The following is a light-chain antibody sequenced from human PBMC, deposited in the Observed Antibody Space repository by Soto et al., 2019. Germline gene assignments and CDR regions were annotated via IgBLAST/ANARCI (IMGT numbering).Light chain of an antibody. Sequence: DIPMTQSPSSLSASVGDRVTIPCRASQSISSYLNWYQQKPGKAPKLLIYAASSLQSGVPSRFSGSGSGTDFTLTISSLQPEDFATYYCQQSYSTPYTFGQGTKLEIK. J-gene: IGKJ2*01. CDR3: QQSYSTPYT. CDR1: QSISSY. V-gene: IGKV1-39*01. CDR2: AAS.